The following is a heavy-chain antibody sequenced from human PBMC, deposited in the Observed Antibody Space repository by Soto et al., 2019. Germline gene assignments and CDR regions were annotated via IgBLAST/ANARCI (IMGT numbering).Heavy chain of an antibody. CDR2: LSSSGGST. CDR3: AKKPWEGYGMDV. D-gene: IGHD1-26*01. CDR1: GFTFNNYA. J-gene: IGHJ6*02. V-gene: IGHV3-23*01. Sequence: EVQLLESGGGLVQPGGSLRLSCAASGFTFNNYAMSWVRQAPGKGLEWVSTLSSSGGSTYYADSVKGRFTISRDNSKNTLYLQTNSLRAEDTAVYYCAKKPWEGYGMDVWGQGTTVTVSS.